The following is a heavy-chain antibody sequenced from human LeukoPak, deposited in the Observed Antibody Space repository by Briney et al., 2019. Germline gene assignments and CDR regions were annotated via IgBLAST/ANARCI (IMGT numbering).Heavy chain of an antibody. D-gene: IGHD6-13*01. CDR1: GFTFSNYA. V-gene: IGHV3-48*03. J-gene: IGHJ4*02. CDR2: ISSGGTTI. CDR3: ARSGSSWYYFDC. Sequence: QSGGSLRLSCAASGFTFSNYALNWVRQAPGKGLEWVSYISSGGTTIYYADSVKGRLTFSRDNAKNSLYLQMNSLRAEDTAVYYCARSGSSWYYFDCWGQGTLVTVSS.